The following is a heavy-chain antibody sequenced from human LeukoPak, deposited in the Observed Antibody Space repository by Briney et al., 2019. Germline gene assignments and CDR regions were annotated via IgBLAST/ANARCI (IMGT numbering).Heavy chain of an antibody. Sequence: SETLSLTCTVSGGSISGYYWSWIRQPPGKGLEWIGYIYYSGSTNYNPSLKSRVTISVDTSKNQFSLKLSSMTAADTAVYYCARTYCSGSTCYPNRLDYWGPGTLVTVSS. CDR2: IYYSGST. D-gene: IGHD2-15*01. CDR3: ARTYCSGSTCYPNRLDY. CDR1: GGSISGYY. J-gene: IGHJ4*02. V-gene: IGHV4-59*01.